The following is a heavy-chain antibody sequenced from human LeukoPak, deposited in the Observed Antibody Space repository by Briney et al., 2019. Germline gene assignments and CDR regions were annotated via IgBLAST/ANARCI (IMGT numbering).Heavy chain of an antibody. CDR1: GGSVSSGDYY. Sequence: SETLSLTCTVSGGSVSSGDYYWSWIRQPPGKGLEWIGNFYHSGGTNYNPSLKSRVTISVDTSKIQFSLNLTSVTAADTAVYYCARDDYGSGVTRFDPWGQGTLVTVSS. CDR3: ARDDYGSGVTRFDP. V-gene: IGHV4-61*08. D-gene: IGHD3-10*01. CDR2: FYHSGGT. J-gene: IGHJ5*02.